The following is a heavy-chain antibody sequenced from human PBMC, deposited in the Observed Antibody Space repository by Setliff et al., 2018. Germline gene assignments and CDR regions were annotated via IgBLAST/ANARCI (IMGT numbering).Heavy chain of an antibody. D-gene: IGHD3-3*01. Sequence: PGESLKISCKGSGYSFTSYWIGWVRQMPGKGLEWMGIIYPGDSDTRYSTSFQGQVTISADKSISTAYLQWSSLKASDTAMYYCARAPRNFGVVINYYYYYYGMDVWGQGTTVTVSS. J-gene: IGHJ6*02. CDR2: IYPGDSDT. V-gene: IGHV5-51*01. CDR1: GYSFTSYW. CDR3: ARAPRNFGVVINYYYYYYGMDV.